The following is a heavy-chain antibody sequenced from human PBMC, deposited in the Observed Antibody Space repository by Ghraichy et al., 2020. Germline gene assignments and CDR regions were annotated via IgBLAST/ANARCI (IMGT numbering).Heavy chain of an antibody. CDR2: ISGRGGST. V-gene: IGHV3-23*01. J-gene: IGHJ4*02. Sequence: GGSLRLSCAASGFTFSSYAMSWVRQAPGKGLEWVSAISGRGGSTYYADSVKGRFTISRDNSKNTLYLQMNSLRAEDTAVYYCAKDQRYSTSWCYFDYWGQGTLVTVSS. D-gene: IGHD6-13*01. CDR3: AKDQRYSTSWCYFDY. CDR1: GFTFSSYA.